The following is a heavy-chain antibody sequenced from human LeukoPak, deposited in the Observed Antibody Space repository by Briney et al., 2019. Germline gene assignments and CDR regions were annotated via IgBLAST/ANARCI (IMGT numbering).Heavy chain of an antibody. J-gene: IGHJ4*02. Sequence: PGGSLRLSCAASGFTFSTYAMHWVRQAPGKGLEWVAAIWYGGSNKDYADSVKGRFTISRDNSKNTLYLQMNSLRAEDTAVYYCAKDQGITGTYTYFDYWGQGTLVTVSS. V-gene: IGHV3-30*02. D-gene: IGHD1-20*01. CDR1: GFTFSTYA. CDR2: IWYGGSNK. CDR3: AKDQGITGTYTYFDY.